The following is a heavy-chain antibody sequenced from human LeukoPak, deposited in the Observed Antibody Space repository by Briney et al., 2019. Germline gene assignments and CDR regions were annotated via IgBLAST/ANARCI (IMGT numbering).Heavy chain of an antibody. CDR2: IIPIFGTP. CDR1: GGTFSSYA. V-gene: IGHV1-69*06. Sequence: VASVKVSCKASGGTFSSYAISWVRQAPGQGLEWMGGIIPIFGTPNYAQNLQGRVTITADTSTSTSYMELRSLRSDDTAVYYCAREHSSSWDQFDYWGQGTLVTVSS. D-gene: IGHD6-13*01. CDR3: AREHSSSWDQFDY. J-gene: IGHJ4*02.